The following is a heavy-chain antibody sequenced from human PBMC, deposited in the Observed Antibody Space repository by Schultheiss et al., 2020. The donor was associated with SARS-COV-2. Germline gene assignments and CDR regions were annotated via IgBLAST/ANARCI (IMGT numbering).Heavy chain of an antibody. J-gene: IGHJ4*02. Sequence: SETLSLTCAVYCGSFSGYYWSWIRQPPGKGLEWIGEINHSGSTNYNPSLKSRVTISVDTSKNQFSLKLSSVTAADTAVYYCAATLAYCGGDLLNHFDYWGQGTLVTVSS. D-gene: IGHD2-21*02. V-gene: IGHV4-34*01. CDR3: AATLAYCGGDLLNHFDY. CDR1: CGSFSGYY. CDR2: INHSGST.